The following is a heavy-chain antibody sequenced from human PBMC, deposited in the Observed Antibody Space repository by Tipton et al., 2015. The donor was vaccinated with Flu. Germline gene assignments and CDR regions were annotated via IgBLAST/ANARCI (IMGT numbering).Heavy chain of an antibody. Sequence: SLRLSCAASGFTFNNAWMSWVRQAPGKGLEWVALIRYDGSNKQYADSVRGRFTISRDNSSQTVYLQMTSLRVEDTAVYYCARDKQQLTRWEWYFDLWGRGTLVTVSS. CDR3: ARDKQQLTRWEWYFDL. D-gene: IGHD6-13*01. CDR2: IRYDGSNK. V-gene: IGHV3-33*08. CDR1: GFTFNNAW. J-gene: IGHJ2*01.